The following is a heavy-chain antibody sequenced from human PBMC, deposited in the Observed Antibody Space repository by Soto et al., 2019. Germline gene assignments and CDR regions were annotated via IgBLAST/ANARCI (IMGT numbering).Heavy chain of an antibody. D-gene: IGHD2-2*01. J-gene: IGHJ6*02. CDR2: ISSGGSTT. CDR3: AREPILSPSRFKAYYDGMDF. V-gene: IGHV3-74*01. CDR1: GFPFSPFW. Sequence: PGGSLRLSCVASGFPFSPFWMSWVRQAPGKGLVWVSRISSGGSTTHYADSVKGRCTISRDNAKNSLYLQMNSLRAEDTAVYYCAREPILSPSRFKAYYDGMDFWGQGTTGTGSS.